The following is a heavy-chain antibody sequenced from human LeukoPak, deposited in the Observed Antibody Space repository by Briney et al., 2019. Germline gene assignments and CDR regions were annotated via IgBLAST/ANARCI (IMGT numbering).Heavy chain of an antibody. V-gene: IGHV4-59*08. D-gene: IGHD3-16*01. CDR2: ISDSGRT. CDR3: ARQFALTWFDP. J-gene: IGHJ5*02. CDR1: GDSIRTYY. Sequence: SETLSLTCTVSGDSIRTYYWSWIRQPPGKGLEWIGYISDSGRTNYNPSLKSRVSISPDTSKNQLSLRLSSVTAADTAVYYCARQFALTWFDPWGQGTLVTVSS.